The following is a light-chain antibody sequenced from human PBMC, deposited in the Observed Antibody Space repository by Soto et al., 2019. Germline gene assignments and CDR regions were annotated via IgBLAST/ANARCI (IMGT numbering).Light chain of an antibody. CDR1: DSNIGRNA. CDR3: AAWDDTLYAHV. V-gene: IGLV1-44*01. Sequence: SVLTQPPSASGTPGQRVTVSCSGSDSNIGRNAVNWYRQLPGTAPKLLIFSYTQRPSGVPDRFSGSKSGTSASLTISGLQSEDEADYYCAAWDDTLYAHVFGSGTKVTVL. J-gene: IGLJ1*01. CDR2: SYT.